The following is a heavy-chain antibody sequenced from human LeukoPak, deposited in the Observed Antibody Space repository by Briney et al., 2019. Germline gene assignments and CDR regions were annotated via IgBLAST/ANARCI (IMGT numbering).Heavy chain of an antibody. Sequence: KPGGSLRLSCAASGFTFSSYSMNWVRQAPGKGLEWVSSISSSSGYIYYADSVKGRFTISRDNAKNSLYLQMNSLRAEDTAVYYCARAGDGAYYDSSGYSYYWGQGTLVTVSS. CDR1: GFTFSSYS. CDR3: ARAGDGAYYDSSGYSYY. CDR2: ISSSSGYI. V-gene: IGHV3-21*01. J-gene: IGHJ4*02. D-gene: IGHD3-22*01.